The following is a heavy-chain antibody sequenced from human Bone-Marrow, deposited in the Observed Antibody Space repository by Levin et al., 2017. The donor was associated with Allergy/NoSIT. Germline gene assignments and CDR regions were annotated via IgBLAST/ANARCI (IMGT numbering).Heavy chain of an antibody. CDR3: ARDGGTVAAHDWYFDL. CDR1: EFSFNNYW. CDR2: IKTDGRAT. D-gene: IGHD4-23*01. J-gene: IGHJ2*01. V-gene: IGHV3-74*01. Sequence: GESLKISCAASEFSFNNYWMNWVRKAPGKGLVWVSRIKTDGRATTYADSEKGRFTISRDNAKNTVYLQMNSLRAEDTAVYYCARDGGTVAAHDWYFDLWGRGTLVTVSS.